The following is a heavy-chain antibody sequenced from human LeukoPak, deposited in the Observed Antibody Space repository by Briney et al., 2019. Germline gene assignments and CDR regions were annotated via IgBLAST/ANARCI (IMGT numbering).Heavy chain of an antibody. CDR2: IYYSGST. D-gene: IGHD6-6*01. CDR1: GGSISSYY. V-gene: IGHV4-59*01. CDR3: ARGPSSSSHYYYYYMDV. Sequence: PSETLSLTCTVSGGSISSYYWSWIRQPPGKGREGFGYIYYSGSTNYNPSLKSRVTISVDTSKNQFSLKLSSVTAADTAVYYCARGPSSSSHYYYYYMDVWGKGTTVTVSS. J-gene: IGHJ6*03.